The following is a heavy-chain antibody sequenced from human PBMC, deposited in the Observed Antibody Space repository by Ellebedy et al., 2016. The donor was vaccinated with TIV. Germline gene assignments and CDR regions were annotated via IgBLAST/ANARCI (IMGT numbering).Heavy chain of an antibody. V-gene: IGHV3-30*18. CDR3: AKDSSYGDPILDDAFDI. J-gene: IGHJ3*02. CDR1: GFTFSSYG. D-gene: IGHD4-17*01. CDR2: ISYDGSNK. Sequence: GGSLRLSXAASGFTFSSYGMHWVRQAPGKGLEWVAVISYDGSNKYYADSVKGRFTISRDNSKNTLYLQMNSLRAEDTAVYYCAKDSSYGDPILDDAFDIWGQGTMVTVSS.